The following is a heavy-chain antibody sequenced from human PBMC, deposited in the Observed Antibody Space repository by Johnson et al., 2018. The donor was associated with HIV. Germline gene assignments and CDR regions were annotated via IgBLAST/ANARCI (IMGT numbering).Heavy chain of an antibody. J-gene: IGHJ3*02. CDR1: GFTFSSYG. D-gene: IGHD3-10*01. V-gene: IGHV3-30*03. CDR3: ARTRHYYEAFDI. Sequence: QMQLVESGGGVVQPGRSLRLSCVASGFTFSSYGMHWVRQAPGKGLEWVAVISYDGSNKYYADSVKGRFTISRDNPKNTLYLQMNSLRAEDTAVYYCARTRHYYEAFDIWGQGTMVTVSS. CDR2: ISYDGSNK.